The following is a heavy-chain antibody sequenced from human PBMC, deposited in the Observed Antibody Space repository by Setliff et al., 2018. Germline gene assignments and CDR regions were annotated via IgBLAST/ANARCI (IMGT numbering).Heavy chain of an antibody. CDR1: GYTFTGYY. V-gene: IGHV1-2*06. CDR3: ARGPFLEWLLHYDY. CDR2: INPNSGGT. J-gene: IGHJ4*02. Sequence: ASVKVSCKASGYTFTGYYMHWVRQAPGQGLEWMGRINPNSGGTNYAQKFQGRVTMTRDTSISTAYMELSRLRSDDTAVYYCARGPFLEWLLHYDYWGQGTLVTVS. D-gene: IGHD3-3*01.